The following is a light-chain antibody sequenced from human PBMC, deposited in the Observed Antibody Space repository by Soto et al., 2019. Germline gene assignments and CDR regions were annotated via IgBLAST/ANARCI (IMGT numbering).Light chain of an antibody. CDR3: CSYAGSYTVRV. J-gene: IGLJ3*02. Sequence: QSVLTQPRSVSGSPGQSVTISCTGSSSDVGGYNSVSWYQKHPGEAPKLMIHDVTERPSGVPDRFIGSRSGNTASLTISGLQAEDEADYYCCSYAGSYTVRVFGGGTKLT. CDR2: DVT. V-gene: IGLV2-11*01. CDR1: SSDVGGYNS.